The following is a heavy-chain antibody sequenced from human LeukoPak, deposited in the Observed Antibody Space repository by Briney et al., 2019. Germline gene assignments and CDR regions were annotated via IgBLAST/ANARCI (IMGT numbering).Heavy chain of an antibody. CDR3: ASLSSGSNFNY. D-gene: IGHD6-19*01. Sequence: GGSLRLSCAASGFTFNSYAMNWVRQAPGKGLEWVSAISGGGDITNYADSVEGRFTISRDNSKNTLYLQMNSLRAEDTAVYYCASLSSGSNFNYWGQGTLVTVSS. CDR1: GFTFNSYA. J-gene: IGHJ4*02. CDR2: ISGGGDIT. V-gene: IGHV3-23*01.